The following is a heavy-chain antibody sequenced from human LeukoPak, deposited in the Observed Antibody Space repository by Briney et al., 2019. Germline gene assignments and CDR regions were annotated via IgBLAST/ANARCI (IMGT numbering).Heavy chain of an antibody. CDR3: ARGSSVVALD. D-gene: IGHD2-15*01. CDR2: ITSEGSST. Sequence: PGRSLRLSCAASGFTFSSYWMHWVRQDPGKGLVWVSRITSEGSSTSYADSVKGRFTISRDNAKNTLYLQMNSLRAEDTAVYYCARGSSVVALDWGQGTLVTVSS. J-gene: IGHJ4*02. CDR1: GFTFSSYW. V-gene: IGHV3-74*01.